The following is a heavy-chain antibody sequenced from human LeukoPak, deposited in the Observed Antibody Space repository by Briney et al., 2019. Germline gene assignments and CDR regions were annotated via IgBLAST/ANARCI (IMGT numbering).Heavy chain of an antibody. CDR1: GFTFSSNS. CDR2: ISSTGGTI. J-gene: IGHJ4*02. V-gene: IGHV3-48*04. Sequence: GGSLRLSCAASGFTFSSNSMNWVRQAPGKGLEWVSYISSTGGTIYYADSMKGRFTISRDNAKNSLYLQMNSLRAEDTAVYYCAREGVAAAGDYWGQGTLVTVSS. D-gene: IGHD6-13*01. CDR3: AREGVAAAGDY.